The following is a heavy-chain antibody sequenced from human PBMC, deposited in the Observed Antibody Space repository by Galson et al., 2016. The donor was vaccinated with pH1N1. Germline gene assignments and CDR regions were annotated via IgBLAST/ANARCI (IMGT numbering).Heavy chain of an antibody. CDR2: ISHSGST. D-gene: IGHD2-8*02. V-gene: IGHV4-31*03. CDR1: GGPFSSGGSC. CDR3: ARGYREKLCTGTHYYYSMDD. Sequence: LSLTCRVSGGPFSSGGSCWTWIRQSPGKGLEWIGDISHSGSTSVNPSLKSRLTLSVDTSNNQFSLKLNSVAAADTAVYYCARGYREKLCTGTHYYYSMDDWGPGSTVTVSS. J-gene: IGHJ6*02.